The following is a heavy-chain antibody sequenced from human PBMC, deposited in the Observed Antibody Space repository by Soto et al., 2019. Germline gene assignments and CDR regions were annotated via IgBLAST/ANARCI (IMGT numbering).Heavy chain of an antibody. V-gene: IGHV4-59*01. D-gene: IGHD3-22*01. J-gene: IGHJ5*02. CDR3: ARLYDSSGYYALGWFDP. Sequence: SETLSLTCTVSGGSISSYYWSWIRQPPGKGLEWIGYIYYSGGTNYNPSLKSRVTISVDTSKNQFSLKLSSVTAADTAVYYCARLYDSSGYYALGWFDPWGQGTLVTVSS. CDR1: GGSISSYY. CDR2: IYYSGGT.